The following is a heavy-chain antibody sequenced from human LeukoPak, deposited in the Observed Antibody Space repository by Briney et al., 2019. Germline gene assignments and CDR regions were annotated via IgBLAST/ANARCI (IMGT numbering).Heavy chain of an antibody. CDR3: AKAAVVAATPDY. V-gene: IGHV3-30*18. CDR2: ISYDGSNK. J-gene: IGHJ4*02. CDR1: GFTFSSYG. D-gene: IGHD2-15*01. Sequence: PGRSLRLSCAASGFTFSSYGMHWVRQPPGKGLEWVAVISYDGSNKYYADSVTGRFTISRDNSKNALYLQMNSLRAEDTAVYYCAKAAVVAATPDYWGQGTLVTVSS.